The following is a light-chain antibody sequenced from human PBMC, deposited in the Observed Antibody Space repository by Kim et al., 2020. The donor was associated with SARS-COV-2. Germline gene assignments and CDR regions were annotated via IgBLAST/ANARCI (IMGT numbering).Light chain of an antibody. CDR2: FGS. CDR3: VQALQTPRT. V-gene: IGKV2-28*01. CDR1: HSLLPSNVYNY. Sequence: PPSISFRSSHSLLPSNVYNYFVWYLQTPVQSPPLLIYFGSNRASGVPDRFSGSGSGTDFTLKISRVEAEDVGVYYCVQALQTPRTFCQGTKVDIK. J-gene: IGKJ1*01.